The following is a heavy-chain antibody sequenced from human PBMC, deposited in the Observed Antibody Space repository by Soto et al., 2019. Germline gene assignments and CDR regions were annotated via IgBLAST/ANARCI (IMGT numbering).Heavy chain of an antibody. CDR2: LSQNGGT. V-gene: IGHV4-39*07. Sequence: SETLSLTCTVSGGSISSGVHFWGWIRQPPGKGLQWIGSLSQNGGTYRNPSLRSRVTLSVDTSKNQFSLKLTSVTAADAAVYYCAAATLPGARFYGMDVWGQGSTVTVSS. D-gene: IGHD2-2*01. CDR3: AAATLPGARFYGMDV. J-gene: IGHJ6*02. CDR1: GGSISSGVHF.